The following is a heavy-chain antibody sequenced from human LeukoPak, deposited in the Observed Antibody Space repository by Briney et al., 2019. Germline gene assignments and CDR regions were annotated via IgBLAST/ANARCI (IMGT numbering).Heavy chain of an antibody. V-gene: IGHV4-38-2*01. CDR1: GFSISSGYY. CDR2: NYHSGST. D-gene: IGHD4-17*01. J-gene: IGHJ3*02. Sequence: SETLSLTCAVSGFSISSGYYWGWIRQPPGKGLEWIGSNYHSGSTYYNPSLKSRVTISVDTSKNQFSLKLSSVTAADTAVYYCATTTVTTFSGDAFDIWGQGTMVTVSS. CDR3: ATTTVTTFSGDAFDI.